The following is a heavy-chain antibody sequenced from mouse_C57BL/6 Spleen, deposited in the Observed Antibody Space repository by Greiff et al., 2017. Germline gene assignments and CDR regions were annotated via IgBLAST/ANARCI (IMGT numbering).Heavy chain of an antibody. CDR3: ARLERNYFDY. Sequence: EVLLVESGGDLVKPGGSLKLSCAASGFTFSSYGMSWVRQTPDKRLEWVATISSGGSYNYYPDSVKGRFTISRDNAKNTLYLQMSSLKSEDTAMYDCARLERNYFDYWGQGTTRTVSS. CDR2: ISSGGSYN. V-gene: IGHV5-6*01. CDR1: GFTFSSYG. J-gene: IGHJ2*01.